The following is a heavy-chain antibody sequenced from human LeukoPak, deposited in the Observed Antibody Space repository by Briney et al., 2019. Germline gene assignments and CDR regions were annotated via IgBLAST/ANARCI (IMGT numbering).Heavy chain of an antibody. CDR3: ARDDNWGFDY. CDR2: TRGSGSGMGSGN. D-gene: IGHD7-27*01. CDR1: GFAFSDYS. J-gene: IGHJ4*02. Sequence: PGGSLRLSCAASGFAFSDYSMNWVRQAPGKGLEWVANTRGSGSGMGSGNYDAGAVKCRFTISRDNAKNSLYLQMNSLRAEDTAFYYCARDDNWGFDYWGQGALVTVSS. V-gene: IGHV3-21*05.